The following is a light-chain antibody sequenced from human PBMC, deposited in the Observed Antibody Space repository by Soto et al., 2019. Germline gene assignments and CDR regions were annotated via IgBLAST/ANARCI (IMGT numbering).Light chain of an antibody. V-gene: IGLV2-14*01. Sequence: QSALTQPASVSGSPGQSITISCTGASSDVGGYNYVSWHQQHPGKAPKLMIYQVTNRPSGVSNRFSGSRSGNTASLTISGLQAEDEADYYCSSYTDSSNYVFGTGTKLTVL. CDR3: SSYTDSSNYV. CDR2: QVT. J-gene: IGLJ1*01. CDR1: SSDVGGYNY.